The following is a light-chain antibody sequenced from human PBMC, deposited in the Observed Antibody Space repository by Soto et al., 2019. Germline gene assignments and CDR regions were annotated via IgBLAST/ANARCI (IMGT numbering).Light chain of an antibody. CDR2: KPS. J-gene: IGKJ1*01. Sequence: DIQMTQSPSTLSGSVGDRVTITCRASQTSSSWLAWYQQKPGKATKLLIYKPSTLKSGVPSRFSGSGSGTEFTLTISSLQPDDFATYYCQHYNSDSEAFGQGTKVELK. CDR1: QTSSSW. CDR3: QHYNSDSEA. V-gene: IGKV1-5*03.